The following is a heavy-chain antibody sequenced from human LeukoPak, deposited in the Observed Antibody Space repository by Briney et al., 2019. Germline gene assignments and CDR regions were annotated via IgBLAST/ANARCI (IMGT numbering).Heavy chain of an antibody. CDR1: GFTFSSYA. D-gene: IGHD3-3*01. J-gene: IGHJ6*03. Sequence: GRSLRLSCAASGFTFSSYAMHWVRQAPGKGLEWVAVISYDGSNKYYADSVKGRFTISRDNSKNTLYLQMNSLRAEDTAVYYCARMIYDFWSVRGYYMDVWGKGTTVTVSS. CDR3: ARMIYDFWSVRGYYMDV. V-gene: IGHV3-30-3*01. CDR2: ISYDGSNK.